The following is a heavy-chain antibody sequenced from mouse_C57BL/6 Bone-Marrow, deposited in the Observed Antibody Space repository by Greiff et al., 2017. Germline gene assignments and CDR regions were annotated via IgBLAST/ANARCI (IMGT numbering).Heavy chain of an antibody. D-gene: IGHD1-1*01. CDR1: GYAFSSSW. J-gene: IGHJ1*03. CDR3: EYYGSRYFDV. V-gene: IGHV1-82*01. CDR2: IYPGDGDT. Sequence: VQLQQSGPELVKPGASVKISCKASGYAFSSSWMNWVKQRPGKGLEWIGRIYPGDGDTNYNGKFKGKATLTADKSSSTAYMQLSSLTSEDSAVYFCEYYGSRYFDVWGTGTTVTVSS.